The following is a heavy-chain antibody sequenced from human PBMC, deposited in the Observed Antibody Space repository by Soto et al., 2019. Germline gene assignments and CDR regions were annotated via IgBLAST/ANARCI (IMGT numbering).Heavy chain of an antibody. V-gene: IGHV3-23*01. J-gene: IGHJ6*03. CDR2: ISGGGRDS. Sequence: EVQLLESGGGLVQPGGSLRLSCTASGFTLSRYAMNWVRQAPGKGLEWVAGISGGGRDSYYADPLKGHFTISRDNSNNTLFLQMRSLRAEDTALYFCARGGISISEDYNYINVWGKGTSVTVSS. CDR1: GFTLSRYA. D-gene: IGHD3-9*01. CDR3: ARGGISISEDYNYINV.